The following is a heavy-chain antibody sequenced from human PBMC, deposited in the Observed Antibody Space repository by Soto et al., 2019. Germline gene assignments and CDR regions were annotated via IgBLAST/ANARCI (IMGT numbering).Heavy chain of an antibody. CDR1: GGTFSSYA. CDR3: AKAGPAYGDYIRWYFDY. J-gene: IGHJ4*02. D-gene: IGHD4-17*01. Sequence: GASVKVSCKASGGTFSSYAISWVRQAPGQGLEWMGGIIPIFGTANYAQKFQGRVTITADESTSTAYMELSSLRAEDTALYYCAKAGPAYGDYIRWYFDYWGQGTLVTVSS. CDR2: IIPIFGTA. V-gene: IGHV1-69*13.